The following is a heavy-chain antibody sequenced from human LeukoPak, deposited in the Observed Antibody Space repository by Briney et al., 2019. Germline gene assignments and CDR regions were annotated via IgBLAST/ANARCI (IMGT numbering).Heavy chain of an antibody. V-gene: IGHV4-39*01. CDR3: ASGGSSGYYYLFDY. Sequence: SETLSLTCTVSGGSIGSHLFYWAWIRQPPGKGLEWIGSIYYSGSTYYNPSLKSRVTISVDTSKNQFSLKLSSVTAADTAVYYCASGGSSGYYYLFDYWGQGTLVTVSS. CDR1: GGSIGSHLFY. CDR2: IYYSGST. J-gene: IGHJ4*02. D-gene: IGHD3-22*01.